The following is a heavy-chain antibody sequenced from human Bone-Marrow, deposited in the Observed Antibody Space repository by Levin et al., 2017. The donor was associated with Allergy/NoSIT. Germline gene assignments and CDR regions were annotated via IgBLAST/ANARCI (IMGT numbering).Heavy chain of an antibody. D-gene: IGHD7-27*01. CDR1: GFIFGNSA. Sequence: GGSLRLSCAASGFIFGNSAMTWVRQAPGKGLEWVSVISDSGGSTYYADSVKGRFTISRDNSKNTLYLQMNSLGAEDTAVYFCAKANWGTTTHHCFDSWGQGTLVTVSS. V-gene: IGHV3-23*01. CDR2: ISDSGGST. CDR3: AKANWGTTTHHCFDS. J-gene: IGHJ4*02.